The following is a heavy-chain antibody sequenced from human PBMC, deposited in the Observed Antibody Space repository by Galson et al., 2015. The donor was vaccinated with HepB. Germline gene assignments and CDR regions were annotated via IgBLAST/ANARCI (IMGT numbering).Heavy chain of an antibody. Sequence: LRLSCAASGFTFRNYAMSWVRQAPGKGLEWASVISGSADDTHYADSVKGRFTISRDNFKNTLYLQIGSLRADDTALYYCAMGRQLGGGYWGQGSLVIVSS. V-gene: IGHV3-23*01. D-gene: IGHD1-1*01. J-gene: IGHJ4*02. CDR1: GFTFRNYA. CDR3: AMGRQLGGGY. CDR2: ISGSADDT.